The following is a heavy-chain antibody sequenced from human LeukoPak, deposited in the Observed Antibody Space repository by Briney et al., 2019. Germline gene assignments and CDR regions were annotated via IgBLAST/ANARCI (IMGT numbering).Heavy chain of an antibody. V-gene: IGHV3-66*01. D-gene: IGHD1-1*01. CDR3: ASSTTGTTEY. J-gene: IGHJ4*02. CDR2: IYSGGST. CDR1: GFTVSSNY. Sequence: GGSLRLSCAASGFTVSSNYMSWVRQAPGKGLEWVSVIYSGGSTYYADSVKGRFTISRDNSKNTLYLQMNSLRAEGTAVYYCASSTTGTTEYWGQGTLVTVSS.